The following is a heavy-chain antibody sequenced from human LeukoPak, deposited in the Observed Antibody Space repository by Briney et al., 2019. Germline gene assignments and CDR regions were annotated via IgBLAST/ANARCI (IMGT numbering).Heavy chain of an antibody. D-gene: IGHD5-18*01. CDR3: ASGSDTAGSHYYYGMDV. Sequence: SETLSLTCTVSGGSISSYYWSWIRQPPGKGLEWIGYIYYSGSTNYNPSLKSRVTISVDTSKNQFSLKLSSVTAADTAVYYRASGSDTAGSHYYYGMDVWGQGTTVTVSS. CDR2: IYYSGST. J-gene: IGHJ6*02. V-gene: IGHV4-59*01. CDR1: GGSISSYY.